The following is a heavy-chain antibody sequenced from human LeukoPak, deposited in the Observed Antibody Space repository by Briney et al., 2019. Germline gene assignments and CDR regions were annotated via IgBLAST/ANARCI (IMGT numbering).Heavy chain of an antibody. CDR3: ARDVMLGNSKLLWFGG. V-gene: IGHV3-30*09. CDR1: GFTFSNYA. CDR2: ISDDGGNK. D-gene: IGHD3-10*01. Sequence: PGGSLRLSCAASGFTFSNYAMHWVRQAPGKGLEWVAAISDDGGNKYYADSVKGRIAISRDNSKNTLYLQMNSLRAEDTAVYYCARDVMLGNSKLLWFGGWGQGTLVTVSS. J-gene: IGHJ4*02.